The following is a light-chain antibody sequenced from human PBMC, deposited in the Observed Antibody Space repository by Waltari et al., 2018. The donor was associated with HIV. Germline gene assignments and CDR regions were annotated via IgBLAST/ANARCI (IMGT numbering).Light chain of an antibody. CDR3: SSFTSRSTWV. Sequence: QSALTQPASVSGSPGQSITISCTGTSSDIGAYDYVSWYQQHPGKAPKLMIYDVIKRPSGVSNRVSGSKSGNTASLSISGLQAEDEAYYYCSSFTSRSTWVFGGGTKLTVL. J-gene: IGLJ3*02. CDR2: DVI. V-gene: IGLV2-14*03. CDR1: SSDIGAYDY.